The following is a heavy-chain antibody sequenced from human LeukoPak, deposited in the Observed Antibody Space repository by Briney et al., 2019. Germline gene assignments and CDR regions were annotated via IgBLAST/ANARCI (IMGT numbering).Heavy chain of an antibody. CDR2: IYYSGST. Sequence: SETLSLTCTVSGGSISSYYWSWIRQPPGKGLEWIGYIYYSGSTNYNPSLKSRVTVSVDTSKNQFSLKLSSVTAADSAVYYCASSGEEDSNFDYWGQGTLVTVSS. D-gene: IGHD7-27*01. V-gene: IGHV4-59*01. CDR1: GGSISSYY. CDR3: ASSGEEDSNFDY. J-gene: IGHJ4*02.